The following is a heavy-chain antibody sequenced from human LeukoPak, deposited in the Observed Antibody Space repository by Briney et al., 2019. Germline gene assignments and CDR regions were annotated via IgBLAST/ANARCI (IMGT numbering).Heavy chain of an antibody. V-gene: IGHV3-30*02. J-gene: IGHJ3*02. Sequence: GGSLRLSCAASGFTFSSYGMHWVRQAPGKRLEWVAFIRYDGSNKYYADSVKGRFTISRDNSKNTLYLQMNSLRAEDTAVYYCAKSNSEWGTMIESGAFDIWSQGTMVTVSS. D-gene: IGHD3-22*01. CDR2: IRYDGSNK. CDR3: AKSNSEWGTMIESGAFDI. CDR1: GFTFSSYG.